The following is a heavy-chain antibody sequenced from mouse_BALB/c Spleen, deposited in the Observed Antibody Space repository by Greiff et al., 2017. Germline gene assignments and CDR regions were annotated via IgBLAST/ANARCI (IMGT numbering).Heavy chain of an antibody. CDR2: IDPANGNT. D-gene: IGHD2-3*01. Sequence: EVQLQQSGAELVKPGASVKLSCTASGFNIKDTYMHWVKQRPEQGLEWIGRIDPANGNTKYDPKFQGKATITADTSSNTAYLQLSSLTSEDTAVYYCARWLLVSYAMDYWGQGTSVTVSS. CDR1: GFNIKDTY. CDR3: ARWLLVSYAMDY. J-gene: IGHJ4*01. V-gene: IGHV14-3*02.